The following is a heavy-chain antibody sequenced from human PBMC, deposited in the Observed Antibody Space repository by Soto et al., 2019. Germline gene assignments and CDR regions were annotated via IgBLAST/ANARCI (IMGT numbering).Heavy chain of an antibody. CDR2: ISFDGGSQ. J-gene: IGHJ5*02. CDR1: GFDFNTYG. CDR3: AKVSSVTAAGSGGWFDP. D-gene: IGHD2-15*01. V-gene: IGHV3-30*18. Sequence: QVQLVESGGGVVQPGRSLRLSCAASGFDFNTYGLHWVRQAPGKGLEWVAAISFDGGSQYYADSVKGRFTISRDKSNSTLDLQMNSLGADDTATYFCAKVSSVTAAGSGGWFDPWGPGTLVIVSS.